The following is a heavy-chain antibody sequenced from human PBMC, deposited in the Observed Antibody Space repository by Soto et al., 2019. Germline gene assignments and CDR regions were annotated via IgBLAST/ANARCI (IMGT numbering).Heavy chain of an antibody. J-gene: IGHJ3*02. CDR2: IYYSGSA. CDR1: GGSISSSSYY. V-gene: IGHV4-39*01. D-gene: IGHD2-15*01. CDR3: ARHGYCSGGSCYHIGAVDI. Sequence: SETLSLTCTVSGGSISSSSYYWGWIRQPPGKGLEWIGSIYYSGSAYYNPSLKSRVTISVDTSKNQFSLKLSSVTAADTAVYYCARHGYCSGGSCYHIGAVDIWGQGTMVTVS.